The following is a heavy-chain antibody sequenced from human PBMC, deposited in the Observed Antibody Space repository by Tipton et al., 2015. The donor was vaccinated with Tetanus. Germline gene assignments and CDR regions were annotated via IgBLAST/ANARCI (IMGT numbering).Heavy chain of an antibody. Sequence: SPRLSCAASGFIFSSYDMNWVRQAPGRGLEWVSYISSSGSTIYSADSVKGRFTVSRDNAKNSLYLQMNSLRVEDTAFYYCARGLYGDFVRWFDPWGQGTLVTVSS. V-gene: IGHV3-48*03. CDR1: GFIFSSYD. CDR2: ISSSGSTI. J-gene: IGHJ5*02. CDR3: ARGLYGDFVRWFDP. D-gene: IGHD4-17*01.